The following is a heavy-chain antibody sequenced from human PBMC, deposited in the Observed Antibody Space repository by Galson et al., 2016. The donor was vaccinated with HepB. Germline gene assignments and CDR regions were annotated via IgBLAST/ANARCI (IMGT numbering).Heavy chain of an antibody. V-gene: IGHV3-9*01. CDR2: ISWDSGRI. CDR3: AKGRGYYENSGHDY. Sequence: SLRLSCAVSGFTFEDYAMNWVRQAPGKGLEWVSGISWDSGRIGYADSVKGRFTISRDNAKNSLHLQMNSLRAEDTALYYCAKGRGYYENSGHDYWGKGTLVT. J-gene: IGHJ4*02. CDR1: GFTFEDYA. D-gene: IGHD3-22*01.